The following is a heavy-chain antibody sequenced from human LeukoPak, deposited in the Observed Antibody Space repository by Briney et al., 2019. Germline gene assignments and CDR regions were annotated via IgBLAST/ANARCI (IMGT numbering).Heavy chain of an antibody. D-gene: IGHD6-6*01. Sequence: GGSLRLSCAASGFTFNNYAMRWVRQASGKGLEWDSAISRSGGSTYYADSVKGRFTISRDNAKNSLYLQMNSLRAEDTAVYYCARDQGAARWGFGDDYWGQGTLVTVSS. CDR2: ISRSGGST. CDR3: ARDQGAARWGFGDDY. CDR1: GFTFNNYA. V-gene: IGHV3-23*01. J-gene: IGHJ4*02.